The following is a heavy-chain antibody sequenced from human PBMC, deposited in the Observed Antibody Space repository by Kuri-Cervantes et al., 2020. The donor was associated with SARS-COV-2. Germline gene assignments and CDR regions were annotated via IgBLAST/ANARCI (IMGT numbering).Heavy chain of an antibody. Sequence: GGSLRLSCAASGFTFSSYSMNWVRQAPGKGLEWVAVIWYDGSNKYYADSVKGRFTISRDNSKNTLYLQMNSLRAEDTAVYYCARSSLLWTASDAFDIWGQGTMVTVSS. D-gene: IGHD3-10*01. CDR1: GFTFSSYS. V-gene: IGHV3-33*08. CDR2: IWYDGSNK. CDR3: ARSSLLWTASDAFDI. J-gene: IGHJ3*02.